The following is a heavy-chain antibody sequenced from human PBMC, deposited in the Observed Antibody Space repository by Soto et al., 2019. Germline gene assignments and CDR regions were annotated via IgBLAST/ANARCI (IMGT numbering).Heavy chain of an antibody. CDR2: ISYDGSNK. CDR3: ARDKGSSGYYVYYFDY. J-gene: IGHJ4*02. D-gene: IGHD3-22*01. V-gene: IGHV3-30-3*01. Sequence: GGSLRLSCAASGFTFSSYAMHWVRQAPGKGLEWVAVISYDGSNKYYADSVKGRFTISRDNSKNTLYLQMNSPRAEDTAVYYCARDKGSSGYYVYYFDYWGQGTLVTVSS. CDR1: GFTFSSYA.